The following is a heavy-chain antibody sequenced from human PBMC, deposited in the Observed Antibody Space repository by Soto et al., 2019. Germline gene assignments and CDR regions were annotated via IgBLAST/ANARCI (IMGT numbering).Heavy chain of an antibody. CDR3: ARGFIAVRFDY. D-gene: IGHD6-19*01. V-gene: IGHV4-34*01. J-gene: IGHJ4*02. CDR1: GGSFSGYY. Sequence: SETLSVTCAVYGGSFSGYYWSWSRQPPGKGLEWIGEINHSGSTNYNPSLKSRVTISVDTSKNQFSLKLSSVTAADTAVYYCARGFIAVRFDYWGQGTLVTVSS. CDR2: INHSGST.